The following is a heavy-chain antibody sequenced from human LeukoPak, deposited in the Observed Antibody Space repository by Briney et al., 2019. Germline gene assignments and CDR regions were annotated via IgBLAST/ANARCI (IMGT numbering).Heavy chain of an antibody. D-gene: IGHD6-25*01. CDR2: IFSGGGT. V-gene: IGHV3-66*01. CDR3: ARDPGAAAGNLWS. J-gene: IGHJ5*02. Sequence: GGSLRLSCVVSGLTVSNNYMTWVRQAPGEGLEWVSLIFSGGGTYYADSVKGRFTISRDSSKNTLYLQMNSLRAEDTALYYCARDPGAAAGNLWSWGQGTLVTVSS. CDR1: GLTVSNNY.